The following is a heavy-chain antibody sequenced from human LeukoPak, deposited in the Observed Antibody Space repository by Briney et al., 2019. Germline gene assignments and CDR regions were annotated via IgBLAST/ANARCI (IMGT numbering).Heavy chain of an antibody. V-gene: IGHV4-31*03. D-gene: IGHD1-26*01. CDR3: ARDRSGSYFDY. Sequence: SQTLSLTCTVSGGSISSGGYYWSWIRQHPGKGLEWIGYIDYSGSTHHNPSLKSRVTISVDTSKNQFSLKLTSVTAADTAVYYCARDRSGSYFDYWGQGTLVTVSS. J-gene: IGHJ4*02. CDR2: IDYSGST. CDR1: GGSISSGGYY.